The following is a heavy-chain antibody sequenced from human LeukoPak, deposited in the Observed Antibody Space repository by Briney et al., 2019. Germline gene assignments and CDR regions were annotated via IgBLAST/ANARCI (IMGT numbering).Heavy chain of an antibody. J-gene: IGHJ5*02. V-gene: IGHV4-34*01. CDR3: ARDVIAAAGSFDP. Sequence: SETLSLTCAVYGGSFSGYYWSWIRQPPGKGLEWIGEINHSGSTNYNPSLKSRVTISVDTSKNQFSLKVISVTAADTAVYYCARDVIAAAGSFDPWGQGTLVTVSS. D-gene: IGHD6-13*01. CDR1: GGSFSGYY. CDR2: INHSGST.